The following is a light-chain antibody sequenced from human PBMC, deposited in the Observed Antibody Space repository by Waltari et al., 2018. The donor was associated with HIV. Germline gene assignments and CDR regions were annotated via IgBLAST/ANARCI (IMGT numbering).Light chain of an antibody. CDR3: AIWDDSLNGWV. Sequence: QSVLTQPPSASGAPGQRVTISCSGSGYFTRRYSVNGYHQLPGPSPKLLIYIKNQRPSGVPYRCSGSKSGTSASLAISGLQSDDEADYYCAIWDDSLNGWVFGGGTKLTVL. CDR1: GYFTRRYS. CDR2: IKN. J-gene: IGLJ3*02. V-gene: IGLV1-44*01.